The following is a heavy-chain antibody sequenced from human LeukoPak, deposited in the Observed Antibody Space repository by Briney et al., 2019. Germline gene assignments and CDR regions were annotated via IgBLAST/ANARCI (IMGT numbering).Heavy chain of an antibody. V-gene: IGHV3-49*04. D-gene: IGHD6-19*01. CDR3: SRGSGWLSVY. CDR1: GFTFYSYA. J-gene: IGHJ4*02. Sequence: GGSLRLSCVASGFTFYSYAMSWVRQAPGKGLEWIGFISGGTTEYAASVKGRFTISRDDSTSIAYLQMNSLTTEDTAVYYCSRGSGWLSVYWGQGTLVTVSS. CDR2: ISGGTT.